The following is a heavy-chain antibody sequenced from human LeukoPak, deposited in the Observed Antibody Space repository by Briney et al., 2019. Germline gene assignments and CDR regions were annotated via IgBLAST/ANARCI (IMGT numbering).Heavy chain of an antibody. D-gene: IGHD3-10*02. V-gene: IGHV3-48*03. Sequence: QPGGSLRLSCAASGFTFSSYEMTWVRQAPGKGLEWVSYISSGSTIYYADSVKGRFTISRDNAKNSLYLQMNSLRAEDTAVYYCAEHGITMIGGVWGKGTTVTISS. CDR3: AEHGITMIGGV. CDR2: ISSGSTI. CDR1: GFTFSSYE. J-gene: IGHJ6*04.